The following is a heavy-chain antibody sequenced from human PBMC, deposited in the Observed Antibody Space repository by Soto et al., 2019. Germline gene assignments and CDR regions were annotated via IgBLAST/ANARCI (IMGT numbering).Heavy chain of an antibody. CDR3: AKDLDIVVVVAATGPQEYYFDY. J-gene: IGHJ4*02. D-gene: IGHD2-15*01. CDR1: GFTFSSYA. V-gene: IGHV3-23*01. Sequence: GGSLRLSCAASGFTFSSYAMSWVRQAPGKGLEWVSAISVSGGSTYYADSVKGRFTISRDNSKNTPYLPMNSLRAEDTAVYYCAKDLDIVVVVAATGPQEYYFDYWGQGTLVTVSS. CDR2: ISVSGGST.